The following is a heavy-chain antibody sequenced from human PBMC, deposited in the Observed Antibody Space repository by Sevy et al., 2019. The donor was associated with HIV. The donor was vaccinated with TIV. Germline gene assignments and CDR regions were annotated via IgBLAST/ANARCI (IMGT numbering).Heavy chain of an antibody. Sequence: GGSLRLSCAASGFTFSSYAVHWVRQAPGKGLEWVAVISYDGSNKYYADSVKGRFTISRDNSKNTLYLQMNSLRAEDTAVYYCAREGGHYYDSSGYYPYYYYGMDVWGQGTTVTVSS. J-gene: IGHJ6*02. CDR3: AREGGHYYDSSGYYPYYYYGMDV. V-gene: IGHV3-30-3*01. CDR2: ISYDGSNK. D-gene: IGHD3-22*01. CDR1: GFTFSSYA.